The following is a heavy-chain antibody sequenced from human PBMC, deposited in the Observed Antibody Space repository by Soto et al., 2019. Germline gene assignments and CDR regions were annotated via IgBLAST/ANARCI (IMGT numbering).Heavy chain of an antibody. Sequence: QVQLVESGGGVVQPGRSLRLSCAASGFTFSIYAMHWVRQAPGKGLEWVAVISYDGSNKYYADSVKGRFTISRDNSKNAGYLQMNGLGAEDSAVYHWAREYSDGWFDPWGQGTLVTASS. J-gene: IGHJ5*02. V-gene: IGHV3-30-3*01. CDR1: GFTFSIYA. CDR3: AREYSDGWFDP. D-gene: IGHD2-21*01. CDR2: ISYDGSNK.